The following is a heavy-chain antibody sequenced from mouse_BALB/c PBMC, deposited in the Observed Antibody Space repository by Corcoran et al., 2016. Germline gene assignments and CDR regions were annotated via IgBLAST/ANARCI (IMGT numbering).Heavy chain of an antibody. V-gene: IGHV1S136*01. CDR1: GYTFTSYV. CDR3: ARAAAGHKSFDY. D-gene: IGHD3-1*01. J-gene: IGHJ2*01. Sequence: VQLQQSGPELVKPGASVKMSCKASGYTFTSYVINWVKQKPGQGLEWVGYFYPYNDDTKYNEKFKGKATLTSDKSSSTAYMELSSLTSEDSADYYGARAAAGHKSFDYWGKGTTLTVSS. CDR2: FYPYNDDT.